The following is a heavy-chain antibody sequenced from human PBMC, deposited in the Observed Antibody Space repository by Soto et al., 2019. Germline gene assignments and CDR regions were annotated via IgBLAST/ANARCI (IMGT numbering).Heavy chain of an antibody. CDR2: IYYSGST. J-gene: IGHJ5*02. CDR3: ARGRTRVGAPGGGFDP. Sequence: QVQLQESGPGLVKPSQTLSLTCTVSGGSISSGGYYWSWIRQHPGKGLEWIGYIYYSGSTYYNPCLKTRVYISINTVKNQVPLKVGSVAAAGTAGFFCARGRTRVGAPGGGFDPWGQGTLVTVSS. CDR1: GGSISSGGYY. D-gene: IGHD1-26*01. V-gene: IGHV4-31*03.